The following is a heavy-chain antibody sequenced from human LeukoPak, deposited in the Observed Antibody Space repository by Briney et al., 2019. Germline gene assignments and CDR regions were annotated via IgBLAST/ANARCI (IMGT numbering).Heavy chain of an antibody. Sequence: AGGSLSLFCTPSGFTFSIYGMTWVRQAPGKGLEWVSFIRRGGTSIYYADSVKGRFIISRDIAKNSLYLQMNSLSAEDTAIYYCARGDHTSYYYFDYWGHRVIVSVSS. CDR2: IRRGGTSI. D-gene: IGHD1-26*01. CDR1: GFTFSIYG. CDR3: ARGDHTSYYYFDY. J-gene: IGHJ4*03. V-gene: IGHV3-48*03.